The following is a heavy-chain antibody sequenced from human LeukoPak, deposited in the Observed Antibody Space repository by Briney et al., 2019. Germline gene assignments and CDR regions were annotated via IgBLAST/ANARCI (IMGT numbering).Heavy chain of an antibody. CDR3: VRSDWFDN. Sequence: PGGSLRLSCAASGFTFSTYRMHWVRQAPGKGLVWVSRVNSDGRFTKYADSVKGRFTISRDNAKNTLYLQMNSLRAEDTAMYYCVRSDWFDNWGQGTLVTVSS. J-gene: IGHJ5*02. CDR1: GFTFSTYR. CDR2: VNSDGRFT. V-gene: IGHV3-74*03.